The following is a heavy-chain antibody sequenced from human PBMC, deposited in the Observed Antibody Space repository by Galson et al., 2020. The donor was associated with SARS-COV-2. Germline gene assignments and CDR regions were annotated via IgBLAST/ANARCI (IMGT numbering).Heavy chain of an antibody. CDR2: INTYGTST. D-gene: IGHD3-22*01. V-gene: IGHV3-74*01. CDR3: VRHSSGDY. CDR1: GFSFSDYW. Sequence: GESLKISCAASGFSFSDYWMHWVRQAPGKGLVWVSRINTYGTSTNYADSVRGRLTVSRDNAKNMLYLQMNSLRAEDTDEYYCVRHSSGDYWGQGTLVTVAS. J-gene: IGHJ4*02.